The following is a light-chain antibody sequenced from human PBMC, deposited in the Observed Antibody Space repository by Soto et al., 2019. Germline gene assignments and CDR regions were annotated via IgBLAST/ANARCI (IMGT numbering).Light chain of an antibody. J-gene: IGKJ5*01. Sequence: VMTHSPDTRSWSPGDRATLSCRASQSISSYLACYQQKPGQSPRLLLYDASNSATGIPARFSGSGSGTDFTLTISSLEPADFAVYYCQQRSDWPPITFGQGTRLEIK. CDR3: QQRSDWPPIT. V-gene: IGKV3-11*01. CDR2: DAS. CDR1: QSISSY.